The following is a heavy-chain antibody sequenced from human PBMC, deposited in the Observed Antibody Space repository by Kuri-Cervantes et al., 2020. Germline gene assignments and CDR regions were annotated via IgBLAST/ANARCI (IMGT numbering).Heavy chain of an antibody. CDR3: AKDGQNWNDAKVVGYFDY. J-gene: IGHJ4*02. Sequence: GGSLRLSCAASGFTFDDSAMHWVRQAPGKGLEWVSHISWNSGSIGYADSVKGRFTISRDNAKNSLYLQMGSLRPEDTALYYCAKDGQNWNDAKVVGYFDYWGQGTLVTVSS. V-gene: IGHV3-9*01. CDR2: ISWNSGSI. D-gene: IGHD1-1*01. CDR1: GFTFDDSA.